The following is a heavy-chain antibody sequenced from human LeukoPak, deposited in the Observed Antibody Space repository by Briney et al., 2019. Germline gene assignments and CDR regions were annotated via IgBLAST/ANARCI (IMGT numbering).Heavy chain of an antibody. J-gene: IGHJ6*03. D-gene: IGHD2-21*02. CDR2: ISAYNGNT. CDR1: GYTFTSYG. V-gene: IGHV1-18*01. CDR3: ARTQDVTYYYYYMDV. Sequence: ASVKVSCKASGYTFTSYGISWVRQAPGQGLEWMGWISAYNGNTNYAQKFQGRVTMTTDTSTSTAYMELRSPRSDDTAVYYCARTQDVTYYYYYMDVWGKGTTVTVSS.